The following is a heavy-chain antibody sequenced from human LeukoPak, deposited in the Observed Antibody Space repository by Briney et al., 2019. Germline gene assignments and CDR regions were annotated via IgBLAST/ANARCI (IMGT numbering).Heavy chain of an antibody. CDR1: GYTFSSYG. V-gene: IGHV1-2*04. J-gene: IGHJ4*02. Sequence: ASVKVSCKASGYTFSSYGINWVRQAPGQGLEWMGWINPNSGGTNYAQKFQGWVTMTRDTSISTAYMELSRLRSDDTAVYYCARGYYGFDYWGQGTLVTVSS. D-gene: IGHD3-10*01. CDR3: ARGYYGFDY. CDR2: INPNSGGT.